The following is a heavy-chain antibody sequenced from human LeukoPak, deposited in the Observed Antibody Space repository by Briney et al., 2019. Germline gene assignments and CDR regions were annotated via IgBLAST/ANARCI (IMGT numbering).Heavy chain of an antibody. D-gene: IGHD5-18*01. CDR2: IYYSGST. CDR1: GGSISSYY. Sequence: KSSETLSLTCTVSGGSISSYYWSWIRQPPGKGLEWIGYIYYSGSTNYNPSFKSRVTISVDTSKSQFSLKLTSVTAADTAVYYYARDRDTAMGSSYYYGMDVWGQGATVTVSS. J-gene: IGHJ6*02. CDR3: ARDRDTAMGSSYYYGMDV. V-gene: IGHV4-59*01.